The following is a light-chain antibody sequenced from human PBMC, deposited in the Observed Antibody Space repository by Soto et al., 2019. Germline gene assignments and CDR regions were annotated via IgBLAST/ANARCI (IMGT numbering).Light chain of an antibody. CDR3: CSYAGTYTLV. J-gene: IGLJ2*01. CDR2: DVT. V-gene: IGLV2-11*01. Sequence: QSPLTQPRSVSGAPGQSVTISCTGTSTDVGGYDFVSWYQQHPGRAPNLMIYDVTKRPSGVPDRFSGSKSGNTASLTISGLQAEDEADYYCCSYAGTYTLVFGGGTKLTVL. CDR1: STDVGGYDF.